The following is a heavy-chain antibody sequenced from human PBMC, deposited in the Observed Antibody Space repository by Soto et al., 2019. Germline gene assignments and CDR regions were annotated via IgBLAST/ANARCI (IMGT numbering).Heavy chain of an antibody. Sequence: QVQLVESGGGVVQPGRSLRLSCAASGFTFSSYAMHWVRQAPGKGLEWVAVISYDGSNKYYADSVKGRFTISRDNSKNKLYLQMNSLRAEDTAVYYCARGKRVRYFDWLFPGYWGQGTLVTVSS. V-gene: IGHV3-30-3*01. CDR2: ISYDGSNK. CDR1: GFTFSSYA. D-gene: IGHD3-9*01. J-gene: IGHJ4*02. CDR3: ARGKRVRYFDWLFPGY.